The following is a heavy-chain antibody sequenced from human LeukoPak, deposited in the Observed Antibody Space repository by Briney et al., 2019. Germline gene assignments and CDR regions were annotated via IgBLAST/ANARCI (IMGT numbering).Heavy chain of an antibody. CDR2: INPTDGTT. D-gene: IGHD3-22*01. V-gene: IGHV1-46*01. Sequence: GASVKVSCKASGYTFTAYYIHWVRQAPGHGLEWMGIINPTDGTTNYAQKFQGRVTMTRDTSTSTVSMDLSSLTSDDTAIYYCARDAYRDGSGSSPNWFDPWGQGILVTVSS. CDR1: GYTFTAYY. CDR3: ARDAYRDGSGSSPNWFDP. J-gene: IGHJ5*02.